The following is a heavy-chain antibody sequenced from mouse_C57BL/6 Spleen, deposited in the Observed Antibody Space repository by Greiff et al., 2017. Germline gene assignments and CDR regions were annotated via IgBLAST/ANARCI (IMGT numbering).Heavy chain of an antibody. CDR3: ARDHGNYHYFDY. J-gene: IGHJ2*01. V-gene: IGHV5-4*01. Sequence: DVKLVESGGGLVKPGGSLKLSCAASGFTFSSYAMSWVRQTPEKRLEWVATISDGGSYTYYPDNVKGRFTISRDNAKNNLYLQMSHLKSEDTAMYYCARDHGNYHYFDYWGQGTTLTVSS. CDR1: GFTFSSYA. CDR2: ISDGGSYT. D-gene: IGHD2-1*01.